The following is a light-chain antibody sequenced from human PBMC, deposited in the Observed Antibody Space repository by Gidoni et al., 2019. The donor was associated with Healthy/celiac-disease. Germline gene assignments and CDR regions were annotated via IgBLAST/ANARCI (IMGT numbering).Light chain of an antibody. CDR2: DAS. V-gene: IGKV1-8*01. J-gene: IGKJ2*04. CDR1: QGISSY. Sequence: AIRMTPSPSSFSASTGDRVTITCRASQGISSYLAWYQQKPGKAPKLLIYDASTLQSGVPSWFSGSGSGTDFTLTISCLQYEDFATYYCQQYYSYPRSSFGQGTKLEIK. CDR3: QQYYSYPRSS.